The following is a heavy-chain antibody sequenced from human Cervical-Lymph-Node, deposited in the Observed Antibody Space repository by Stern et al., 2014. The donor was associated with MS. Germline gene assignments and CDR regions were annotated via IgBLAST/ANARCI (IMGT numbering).Heavy chain of an antibody. V-gene: IGHV4-31*03. CDR3: ARDVYSDSRRGLDV. J-gene: IGHJ6*02. Sequence: QLQLQESGPGLVRPSQTLSLTCTVSGVFISRGGDYWTWIRQHPGKGLGGLGSIYYSGSTYYNPSLKGRLLISLDTSGNHFSLNLNSVTAADTAVYYCARDVYSDSRRGLDVWGQGTTVTVSS. D-gene: IGHD5-12*01. CDR2: IYYSGST. CDR1: GVFISRGGDY.